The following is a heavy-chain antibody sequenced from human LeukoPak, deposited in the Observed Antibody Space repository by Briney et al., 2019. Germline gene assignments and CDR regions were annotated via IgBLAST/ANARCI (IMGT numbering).Heavy chain of an antibody. J-gene: IGHJ4*02. Sequence: ASVKVSCKASGGTFSSYAINWVRQAPGQGLEWMGWISAYNGNTNYAQKLQGRVTMATDTSTSTAYMELRSLRSDDTAVYYCARDLGPYDFWSGPLDWGQGTLVTVSS. CDR2: ISAYNGNT. V-gene: IGHV1-18*01. CDR3: ARDLGPYDFWSGPLD. CDR1: GGTFSSYA. D-gene: IGHD3-3*01.